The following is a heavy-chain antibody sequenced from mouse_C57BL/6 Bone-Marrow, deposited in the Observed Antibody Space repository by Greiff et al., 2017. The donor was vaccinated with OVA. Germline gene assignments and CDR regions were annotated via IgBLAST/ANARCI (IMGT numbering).Heavy chain of an antibody. CDR2: INPNNGGT. D-gene: IGHD1-1*01. J-gene: IGHJ1*03. CDR1: GYTFTDYN. Sequence: EVQLQQSGPELVKPGASVKIPCKASGYTFTDYNMDWVKQSHGKSLEWIGDINPNNGGTIYNQKFKGKATLTVDKSSSTAYMELRSLTSEDTAVYYCARPYYGSSIYWYFDVWGTGTTVTVSS. V-gene: IGHV1-18*01. CDR3: ARPYYGSSIYWYFDV.